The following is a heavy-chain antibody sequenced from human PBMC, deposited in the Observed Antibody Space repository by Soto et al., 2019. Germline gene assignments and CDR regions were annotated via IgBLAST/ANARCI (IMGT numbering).Heavy chain of an antibody. J-gene: IGHJ6*02. CDR3: DRLQRSITIFGLLDYYYYGMDV. CDR1: GFSLSTSGMC. V-gene: IGHV2-70*01. CDR2: IDWDDDK. D-gene: IGHD3-3*01. Sequence: SGPTLVNPTQTLTLTCTFSGFSLSTSGMCVSWIRQPPGKALEWLALIDWDDDKYYSTSLKTRLTISKDTSKNQVVLTMTNMDPVGTAMYHRDRLQRSITIFGLLDYYYYGMDVWGQGTTVTVSS.